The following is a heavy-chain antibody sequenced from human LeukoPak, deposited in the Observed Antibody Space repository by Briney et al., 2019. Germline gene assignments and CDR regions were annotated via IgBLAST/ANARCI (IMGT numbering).Heavy chain of an antibody. CDR3: ARSGTYYYDSSGYYYLDY. CDR2: INHSGST. V-gene: IGHV4-34*01. CDR1: GGSFSGYY. D-gene: IGHD3-22*01. Sequence: SETLSLTCAVYGGSFSGYYWSWIRQPPGKGLEWIGEINHSGSTNYNPSLKSRVTISVDTSKNQFSLKLSSVTAADTAVYYCARSGTYYYDSSGYYYLDYWGQGTLVTVSS. J-gene: IGHJ4*02.